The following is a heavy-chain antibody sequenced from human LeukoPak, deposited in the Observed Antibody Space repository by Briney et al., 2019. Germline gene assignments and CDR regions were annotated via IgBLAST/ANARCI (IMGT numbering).Heavy chain of an antibody. V-gene: IGHV4-34*01. Sequence: SETLSLTCAVYGGSFSGYYWSWIRQPPGRGLEWIGEINHSGSTNYNPSLKSRVTISVDTSKNQFSLKLSSVTAADTAVYYCAREESMVRGVSWFDPWGQGTLVTVSS. CDR2: INHSGST. CDR1: GGSFSGYY. D-gene: IGHD3-10*01. CDR3: AREESMVRGVSWFDP. J-gene: IGHJ5*02.